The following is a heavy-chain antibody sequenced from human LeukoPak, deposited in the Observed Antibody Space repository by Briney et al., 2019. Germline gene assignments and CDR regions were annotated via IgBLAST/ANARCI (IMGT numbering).Heavy chain of an antibody. J-gene: IGHJ4*02. D-gene: IGHD3-10*01. CDR2: ISYDGSNK. V-gene: IGHV3-30*14. Sequence: GRSLRLSCAASGFTFSSYAMHWVRQAPGKGLEWVAVISYDGSNKYYADSVKGRFTISRDNSKNTLYLQMNSLRAEDTAVYYCAGVTGPTSTMVRGVIIPAFDSWGQGTLVTVSS. CDR3: AGVTGPTSTMVRGVIIPAFDS. CDR1: GFTFSSYA.